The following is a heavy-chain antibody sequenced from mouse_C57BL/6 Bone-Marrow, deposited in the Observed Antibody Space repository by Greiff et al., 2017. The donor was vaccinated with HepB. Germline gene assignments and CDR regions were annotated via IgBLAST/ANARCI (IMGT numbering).Heavy chain of an antibody. CDR3: SFYYGSSPAWFAY. Sequence: VQLQQSGAELARSGASVKLSCKASGYTFTSYGISWVKQRTGQGLEWIGEIYPRSGNTYYNEKFKGKATLTADKSSSTASMELRSLTSEDSAVYFCSFYYGSSPAWFAYWGQGTLVTVSA. V-gene: IGHV1-81*01. CDR1: GYTFTSYG. D-gene: IGHD1-1*01. J-gene: IGHJ3*01. CDR2: IYPRSGNT.